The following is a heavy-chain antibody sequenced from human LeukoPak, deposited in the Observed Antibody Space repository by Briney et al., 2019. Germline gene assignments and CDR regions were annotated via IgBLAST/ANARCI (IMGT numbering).Heavy chain of an antibody. CDR1: GFIFSSYA. Sequence: PGGSLRLSCAASGFIFSSYAMSWVRQAPGKGLEWVSGVSGSSVSTYYADSVKGRFTISRDNSKNTLYLQMNSLRAEDTAVYHCAKPYCTSTSCPTDYWGQGTLVTVSS. CDR2: VSGSSVST. CDR3: AKPYCTSTSCPTDY. V-gene: IGHV3-23*01. D-gene: IGHD2-2*01. J-gene: IGHJ4*02.